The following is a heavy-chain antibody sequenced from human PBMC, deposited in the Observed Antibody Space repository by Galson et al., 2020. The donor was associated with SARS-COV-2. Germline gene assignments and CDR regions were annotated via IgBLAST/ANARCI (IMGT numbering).Heavy chain of an antibody. CDR1: GYTLTELS. Sequence: ASVKVSCKVSGYTLTELSMHWVRQAPGKGLEWMGGFDPEDGETIYAQKFQGRVTMTEDTSTDTAYMELSSLRSEDTAVYYCATLVPHTVTTNYYYYMDVWGKGTTVTVSS. J-gene: IGHJ6*03. CDR3: ATLVPHTVTTNYYYYMDV. D-gene: IGHD4-17*01. V-gene: IGHV1-24*01. CDR2: FDPEDGET.